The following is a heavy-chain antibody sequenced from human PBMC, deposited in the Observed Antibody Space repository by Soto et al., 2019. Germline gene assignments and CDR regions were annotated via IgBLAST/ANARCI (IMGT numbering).Heavy chain of an antibody. CDR3: AREPTMNPFGELSFYYYGMDV. D-gene: IGHD3-10*01. CDR1: GFTFSSYA. CDR2: ISGRGDYT. Sequence: PGGSLRLSCAAYGFTFSSYAMTWVRQAPGKGLEWVSTISGRGDYTYYADSVKGRFTISRDNSRNTLHLQMNSLRAEDTAVYYCAREPTMNPFGELSFYYYGMDVWGQGTTVTVSS. J-gene: IGHJ6*02. V-gene: IGHV3-23*01.